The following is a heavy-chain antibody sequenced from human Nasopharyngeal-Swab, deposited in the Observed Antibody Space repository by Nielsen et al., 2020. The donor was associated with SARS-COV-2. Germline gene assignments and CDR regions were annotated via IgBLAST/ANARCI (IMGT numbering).Heavy chain of an antibody. D-gene: IGHD2-15*01. CDR3: VHCSGGSCYSGFDH. CDR1: GFTFSSYD. CDR2: VSHDGSNK. Sequence: GESLKISCAASGFTFSSYDMHWVRQAPRKGLEWVAVVSHDGSNKYYADSVKGRFTISRDNSKNTLFLQMSSLRGEDTAVYYCVHCSGGSCYSGFDHWGQGTLVTVSS. J-gene: IGHJ4*02. V-gene: IGHV3-30*03.